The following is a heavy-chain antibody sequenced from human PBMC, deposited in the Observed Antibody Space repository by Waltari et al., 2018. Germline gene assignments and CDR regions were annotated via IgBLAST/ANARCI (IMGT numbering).Heavy chain of an antibody. CDR1: GYTFTDYH. D-gene: IGHD2-8*02. V-gene: IGHV1-2*04. J-gene: IGHJ4*02. Sequence: QVQLVQSGAEVTKPGASVKVSCKPSGYTFTDYHIPWVRPAPGQGLEWMGWINPKSGGTYDAQTVQGWVTMTRDTSTSTVYMELSSLKSDDTAMYYCARRSCTGECYAPYVYWGQGSLVTVSS. CDR3: ARRSCTGECYAPYVY. CDR2: INPKSGGT.